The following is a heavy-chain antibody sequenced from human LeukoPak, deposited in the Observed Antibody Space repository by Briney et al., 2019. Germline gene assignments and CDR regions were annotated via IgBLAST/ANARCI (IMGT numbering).Heavy chain of an antibody. D-gene: IGHD6-19*01. V-gene: IGHV3-23*01. CDR3: AKDPNMWLAFDY. Sequence: GGSLRLSCAASGFTFSSYAMIGVRQAPGKGLEWVSAISGSGGSTYYADSVKGRFTISRDNSKNTLYLQMNSLRAEDTAVYYCAKDPNMWLAFDYWGQGTLVTVSS. J-gene: IGHJ4*02. CDR1: GFTFSSYA. CDR2: ISGSGGST.